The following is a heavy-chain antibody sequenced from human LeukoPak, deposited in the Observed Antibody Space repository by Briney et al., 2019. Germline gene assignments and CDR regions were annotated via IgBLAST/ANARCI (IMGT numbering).Heavy chain of an antibody. CDR3: ARENSGYYVAYFDY. Sequence: EASVKVSCKASDYTFMSYCISWERQAPGQGLEWMGWISAYNGNTNYAQTLQDRVTMTTDTSTSTAYMELRSLRSDDTAVYYCARENSGYYVAYFDYWGQGTLVTVSS. D-gene: IGHD5-12*01. CDR2: ISAYNGNT. J-gene: IGHJ4*02. V-gene: IGHV1-18*04. CDR1: DYTFMSYC.